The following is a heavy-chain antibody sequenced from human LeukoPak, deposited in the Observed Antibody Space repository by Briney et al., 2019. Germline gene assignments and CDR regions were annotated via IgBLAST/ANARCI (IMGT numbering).Heavy chain of an antibody. CDR3: ARDLLYYGSGNIDY. CDR1: GDSVSSNSAA. Sequence: SQTLSLTCALSGDSVSSNSAAWNWIRQSPSRGLEWLGRTYYRSKWYKDYAVSVKSRITINPDTSKNQFSLQLNSVTPEDTAVYYCARDLLYYGSGNIDYWGQGTLVTVSS. CDR2: TYYRSKWYK. D-gene: IGHD3-10*01. J-gene: IGHJ4*02. V-gene: IGHV6-1*01.